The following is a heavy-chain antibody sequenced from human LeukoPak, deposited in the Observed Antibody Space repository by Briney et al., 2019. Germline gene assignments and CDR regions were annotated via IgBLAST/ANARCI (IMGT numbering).Heavy chain of an antibody. Sequence: SETLSLTCTVSGYSISSGNYWDWIRQPPGKGLECIGSIYHSGSTYYNPSLKSRVTISVDTSKNQFSLNLSSVTAADTAMYYCARAVGTSRNFFDYWGQGTLVTVSS. J-gene: IGHJ4*02. CDR3: ARAVGTSRNFFDY. CDR2: IYHSGST. CDR1: GYSISSGNY. D-gene: IGHD4-23*01. V-gene: IGHV4-38-2*02.